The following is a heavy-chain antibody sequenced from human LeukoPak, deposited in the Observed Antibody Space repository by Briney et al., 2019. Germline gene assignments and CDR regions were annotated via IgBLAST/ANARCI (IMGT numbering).Heavy chain of an antibody. CDR1: GGTFSSYA. CDR3: ARGGPEMTTVTTIDY. J-gene: IGHJ4*02. D-gene: IGHD4-17*01. Sequence: SVKVSCKASGGTFSSYAISWVRQAPGQGLEWMGGIIPIFGTANYAQKFQGRVTIPADESTSTAYMELSSLRSEDTAVYYCARGGPEMTTVTTIDYWGQGTLVTVS. V-gene: IGHV1-69*01. CDR2: IIPIFGTA.